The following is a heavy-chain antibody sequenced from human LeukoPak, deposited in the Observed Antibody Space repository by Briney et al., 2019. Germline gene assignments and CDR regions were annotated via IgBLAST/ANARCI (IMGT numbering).Heavy chain of an antibody. V-gene: IGHV3-7*01. CDR2: MKRDGSEV. Sequence: GGSLRLACAASGFTFSTYWMTWVRQAPGKGLEWVANMKRDGSEVYYANSVKGHFTISRDNAKNSLYLQMNSLRAEDTAVYYCARYTEYYFDYWGQGTLVTVSS. J-gene: IGHJ4*02. CDR3: ARYTEYYFDY. D-gene: IGHD2-2*02. CDR1: GFTFSTYW.